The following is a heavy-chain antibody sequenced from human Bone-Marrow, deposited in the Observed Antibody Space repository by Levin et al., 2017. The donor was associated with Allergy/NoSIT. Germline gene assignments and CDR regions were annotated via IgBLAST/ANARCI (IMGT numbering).Heavy chain of an antibody. J-gene: IGHJ5*02. CDR2: IYHSGNT. Sequence: SQTLSLTCAVSGGSIRSGGYSWSWIRQPPGKGLEWIGYIYHSGNTYFNPSLKSRVTISVDRSKSQFSLKLSSVTAADTAVYYCARGTSSTGFDPWGQGTLVTVSS. CDR1: GGSIRSGGYS. CDR3: ARGTSSTGFDP. V-gene: IGHV4-30-2*01. D-gene: IGHD2-2*01.